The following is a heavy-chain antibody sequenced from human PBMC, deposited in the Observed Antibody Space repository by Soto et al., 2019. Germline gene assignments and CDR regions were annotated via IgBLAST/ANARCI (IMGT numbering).Heavy chain of an antibody. CDR1: GGTFSSYA. D-gene: IGHD5-18*01. CDR3: ARRSGTAMASDYYYYYGMDV. CDR2: IIPIFGTA. Sequence: QVQLVQSGAEVKKPGSSVKVSCKASGGTFSSYAISWVRQAPGQGLEWMGGIIPIFGTANYAQKFQGRVTITADKSTSTAYMELSSLRSEDTAVYYCARRSGTAMASDYYYYYGMDVWGQVTTVTVSS. J-gene: IGHJ6*02. V-gene: IGHV1-69*06.